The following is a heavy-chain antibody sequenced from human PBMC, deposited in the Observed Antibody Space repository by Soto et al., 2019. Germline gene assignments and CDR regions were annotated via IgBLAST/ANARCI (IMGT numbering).Heavy chain of an antibody. V-gene: IGHV3-48*01. CDR3: ARDSPCCSGGSCFSEY. Sequence: PGGSLRLSCAASGFPFSDYSMNWFRQAPGKRLEWVSFITSTGRTIYYADSVKGRFTISRDNAKNSLYLQMNSLRAEDTAVYSCARDSPCCSGGSCFSEYRDRGTPVTVSS. J-gene: IGHJ4*03. CDR1: GFPFSDYS. CDR2: ITSTGRTI. D-gene: IGHD2-15*01.